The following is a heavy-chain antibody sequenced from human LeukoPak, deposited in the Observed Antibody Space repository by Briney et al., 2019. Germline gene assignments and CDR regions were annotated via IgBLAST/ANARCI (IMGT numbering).Heavy chain of an antibody. V-gene: IGHV4-59*01. CDR1: GGSISSYY. D-gene: IGHD1-26*01. Sequence: KSSETLSLTCTVSGGSISSYYWSWIRQPPGKGLEWIGYIYYSGGTNYNPSLKSRVTISVDTSKNQFSLNLSSVTAADTAVYYCARGGARQYYFDYWGQRTLVSVSS. CDR3: ARGGARQYYFDY. CDR2: IYYSGGT. J-gene: IGHJ4*02.